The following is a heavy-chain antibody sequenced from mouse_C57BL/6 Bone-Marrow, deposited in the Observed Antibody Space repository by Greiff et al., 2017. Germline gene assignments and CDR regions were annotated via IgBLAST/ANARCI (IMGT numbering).Heavy chain of an antibody. CDR2: ISSGGSYT. CDR3: ARHSTSWFAY. D-gene: IGHD5-1*01. CDR1: GFTFSSSG. Sequence: EVKVVESGGDLVKPGGSLKLSCAASGFTFSSSGMSWVRQTPDKRLEWVATISSGGSYTYYPDSVKGRFTISSDNAKNTLYLQMSSLKSEDTAMYYCARHSTSWFAYWGQGTLVTVSA. J-gene: IGHJ3*01. V-gene: IGHV5-6*01.